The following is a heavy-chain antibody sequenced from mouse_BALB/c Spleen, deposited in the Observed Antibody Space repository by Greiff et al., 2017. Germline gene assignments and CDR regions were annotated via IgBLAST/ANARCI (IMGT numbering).Heavy chain of an antibody. Sequence: QVQLKESGPGLVAPSQSLSITCTVSGFSLSRYSVHWVRQSPGKGLEWLGVIWSGGSTDYNAAFISRLSISKDNSKSQVFFKMNSLQANDTAIYYCARNYGREVYAMDYWGQGTSVTVSS. CDR2: IWSGGST. J-gene: IGHJ4*01. CDR1: GFSLSRYS. CDR3: ARNYGREVYAMDY. D-gene: IGHD1-1*01. V-gene: IGHV2-2*02.